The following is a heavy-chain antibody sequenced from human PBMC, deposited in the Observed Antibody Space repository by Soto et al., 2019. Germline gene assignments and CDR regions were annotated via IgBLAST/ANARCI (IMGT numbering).Heavy chain of an antibody. V-gene: IGHV3-30*18. D-gene: IGHD5-12*01. J-gene: IGHJ4*02. CDR2: ISYDGSNK. CDR1: GFTFSSYG. Sequence: QVQLVESVGGVVQPGRSLRLSCAASGFTFSSYGMHWVRQAPCKGLEWVAVISYDGSNKYYADSVKGRFTISRDNSKNTLYLQMNSLRAEDTAVYYCAKSQMATIAVMDYWGQGTLVTVSS. CDR3: AKSQMATIAVMDY.